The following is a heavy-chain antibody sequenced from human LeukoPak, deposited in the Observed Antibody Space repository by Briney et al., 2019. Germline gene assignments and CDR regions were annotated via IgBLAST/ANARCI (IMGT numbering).Heavy chain of an antibody. Sequence: PSETLSLTCTVSGGSISSYYWNWIRQPPGKGLEWIGYIYYSGSTNYNPSLKSRVTISVDTSKNQFSLKLTSVTAADTAVYYCARFSFSSSDVDYWGQGTLVTVSS. D-gene: IGHD6-13*01. J-gene: IGHJ4*02. CDR2: IYYSGST. CDR3: ARFSFSSSDVDY. V-gene: IGHV4-59*01. CDR1: GGSISSYY.